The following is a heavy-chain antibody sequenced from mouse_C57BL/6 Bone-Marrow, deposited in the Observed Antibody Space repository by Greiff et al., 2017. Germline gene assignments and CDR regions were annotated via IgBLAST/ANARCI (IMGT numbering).Heavy chain of an antibody. V-gene: IGHV1-82*01. Sequence: VQLQQSGPELVKPGASVKISCKASGYSFSSSWMNWVKQRPGKGLEWIGRIYPGDGDTNYNGKFKGKATLTADKSSSTAYMQLSSLTSEDSAVYFCERSRRLRQYFDVWGTGTTVTVSS. CDR2: IYPGDGDT. J-gene: IGHJ1*03. D-gene: IGHD1-2*01. CDR1: GYSFSSSW. CDR3: ERSRRLRQYFDV.